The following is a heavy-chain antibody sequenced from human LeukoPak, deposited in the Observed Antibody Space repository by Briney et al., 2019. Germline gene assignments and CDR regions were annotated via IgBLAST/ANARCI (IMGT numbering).Heavy chain of an antibody. CDR2: LNQYGNDK. Sequence: GGSLTLSCAVSGFTFSSYWMSWVRQAPGKWLEWVANLNQYGNDKYYADSVRGRFTISRDNARDSLYLQMNSLRAEDTALYYCSRDLGTGRPHDFWGQGTLVTVSS. CDR1: GFTFSSYW. CDR3: SRDLGTGRPHDF. D-gene: IGHD3/OR15-3a*01. V-gene: IGHV3-7*01. J-gene: IGHJ4*02.